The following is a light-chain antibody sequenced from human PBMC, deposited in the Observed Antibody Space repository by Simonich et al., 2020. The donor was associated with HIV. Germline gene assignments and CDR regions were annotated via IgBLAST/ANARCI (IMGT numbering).Light chain of an antibody. V-gene: IGKV4-1*01. Sequence: DIVMTQSQDSLAVSLGERATINSKSSQSVLYSSNNKNYLVWYQQKPGQPTKLLIYCASTRESGVPARFSGSGSGTDFTLTISSLQAEDVAVYYCQQYYSSPRTFGQGTKVEIK. J-gene: IGKJ1*01. CDR2: CAS. CDR1: QSVLYSSNNKNY. CDR3: QQYYSSPRT.